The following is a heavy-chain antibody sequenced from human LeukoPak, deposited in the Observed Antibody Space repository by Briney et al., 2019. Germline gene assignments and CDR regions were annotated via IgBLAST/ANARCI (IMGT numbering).Heavy chain of an antibody. CDR1: GGSISSYY. V-gene: IGHV4-59*01. CDR2: IYYSGYT. J-gene: IGHJ4*02. Sequence: SETLSLTCTVSGGSISSYYWSWIRQPPGKGLEWIGYIYYSGYTNYNPSLKSRVTISVDTSKNQFSPKLSSVTAADTAVYYCARGARGIAADPFDYWGQGTLVTVSS. CDR3: ARGARGIAADPFDY. D-gene: IGHD6-13*01.